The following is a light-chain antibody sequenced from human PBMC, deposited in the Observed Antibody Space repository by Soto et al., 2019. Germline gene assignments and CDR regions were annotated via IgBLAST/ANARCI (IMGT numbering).Light chain of an antibody. CDR1: QSISTY. CDR3: LQTYSAPLT. CDR2: FGS. J-gene: IGKJ4*01. Sequence: DVQMTQSPSSLSASVGDRVTITCRASQSISTYLDWFQHKPGKAPDLLISFGSNLQSGVPSRFTGRGSGTDFTLTISSLQPADLATYYCLQTYSAPLTFGGGTRVEI. V-gene: IGKV1-39*01.